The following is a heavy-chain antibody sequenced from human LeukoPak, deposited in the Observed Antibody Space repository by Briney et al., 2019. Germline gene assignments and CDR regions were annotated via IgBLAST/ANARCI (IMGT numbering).Heavy chain of an antibody. CDR2: INHSGST. CDR3: AREGDIYSYGYLGY. V-gene: IGHV4-34*01. Sequence: KPSETLSLTCTVSGGSISSYYWSWIRQPPGKGLEWIGEINHSGSTNYNPSLKSRVTISVDTSKNQFSLKLSFVTAADTAVYYCAREGDIYSYGYLGYWGQGTLVTVSS. J-gene: IGHJ4*02. D-gene: IGHD5-18*01. CDR1: GGSISSYY.